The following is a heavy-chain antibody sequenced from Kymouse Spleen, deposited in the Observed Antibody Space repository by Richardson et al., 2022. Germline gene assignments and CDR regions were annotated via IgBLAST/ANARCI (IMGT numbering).Heavy chain of an antibody. Sequence: EVQLVESGGGVVRPGGSLRLSCAASGFTFDDYGMSWVRQAPGKGLEWVSGINWNGGSTGYADSVKGRFTISRDNAKNSLYLQMNSLRAEDTALYYCARDYDILTGYYNYYYYGMDVWGQGTTVTVSS. D-gene: IGHD3-9*01. J-gene: IGHJ6*02. CDR2: INWNGGST. CDR3: ARDYDILTGYYNYYYYGMDV. CDR1: GFTFDDYG. V-gene: IGHV3-20*d01.